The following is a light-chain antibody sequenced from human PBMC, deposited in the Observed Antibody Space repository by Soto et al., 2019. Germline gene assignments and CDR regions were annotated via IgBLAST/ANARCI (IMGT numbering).Light chain of an antibody. Sequence: QSVLTQPRSVSGSPGQSVTISCTGTSSDVVGYNYVTWYQQHLGKAPKLMIYDVDKRPSGVPDRFSGSKSGNTASLTISGLQAEDEADYYCCSYAGSYTSSYISGSGTKVTVL. CDR1: SSDVVGYNY. J-gene: IGLJ1*01. CDR2: DVD. CDR3: CSYAGSYTSSYI. V-gene: IGLV2-11*01.